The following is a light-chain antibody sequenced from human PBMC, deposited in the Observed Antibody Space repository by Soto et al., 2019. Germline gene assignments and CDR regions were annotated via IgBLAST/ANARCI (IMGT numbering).Light chain of an antibody. Sequence: DIQMTQPPSSLSASVGDRVTITCRASQSISNYLNWYQQKPGKGPKILIYAASSLQTGVPSRFSGSGSGTDFTLTINSPQPEDFATYYCQQSFSSPYTFGQGTKLDIK. CDR1: QSISNY. V-gene: IGKV1-39*01. CDR3: QQSFSSPYT. CDR2: AAS. J-gene: IGKJ2*01.